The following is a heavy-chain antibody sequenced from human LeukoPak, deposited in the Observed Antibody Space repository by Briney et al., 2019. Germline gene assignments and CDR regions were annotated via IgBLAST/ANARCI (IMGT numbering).Heavy chain of an antibody. D-gene: IGHD6-19*01. CDR2: IYYSGST. V-gene: IGHV4-59*01. J-gene: IGHJ2*01. Sequence: PSETLSLTCTVSGGSISSYYWSWIRQPPGKGLEWIGYIYYSGSTNYNPSLKSRVTISVDTSKNQFSLKLSSVTAADTAVYYCARYHSSGWYWYFDLWGRGTLVTVSS. CDR1: GGSISSYY. CDR3: ARYHSSGWYWYFDL.